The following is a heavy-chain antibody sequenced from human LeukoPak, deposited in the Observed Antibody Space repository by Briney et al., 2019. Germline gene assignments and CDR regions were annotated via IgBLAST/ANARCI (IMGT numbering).Heavy chain of an antibody. Sequence: ATVKVSCKASGYTFTAYSMHWVRQAPGHRLECMGWINVNIAGANYTQKFQGRVTMTRDTSITTAYKELSRLRSDDTAVYYCARDLDYYGSGRFFNIWGQGTMVTVSS. V-gene: IGHV1-2*02. D-gene: IGHD3-10*01. J-gene: IGHJ3*02. CDR3: ARDLDYYGSGRFFNI. CDR2: INVNIAGA. CDR1: GYTFTAYS.